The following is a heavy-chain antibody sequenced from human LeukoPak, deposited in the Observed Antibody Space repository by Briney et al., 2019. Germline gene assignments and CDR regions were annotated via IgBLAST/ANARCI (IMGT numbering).Heavy chain of an antibody. J-gene: IGHJ5*02. CDR3: ARENFDP. V-gene: IGHV3-74*01. Sequence: GGSLRLSCAASGFTFNNYWMHWVRQPPGKGLLWVSRINTDGSTTDYADSVKGRFTISRDNAKNMVYLQMNSLRGEDTAVYYCARENFDPWGQGTQVTVSS. CDR2: INTDGSTT. CDR1: GFTFNNYW.